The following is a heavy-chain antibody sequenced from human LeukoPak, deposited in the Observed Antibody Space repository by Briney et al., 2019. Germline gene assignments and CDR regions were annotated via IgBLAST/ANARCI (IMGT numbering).Heavy chain of an antibody. D-gene: IGHD1-26*01. CDR3: AGGYSGSHFYYYYYMDV. V-gene: IGHV4-4*09. Sequence: SETLSLTCTVSGGSISSYYWSWIRQPPGKGLEWIGYIYISGSTNYNPSLKSRVTISVDTSKNQFSLKLGSVTAADTAVYYCAGGYSGSHFYYYYYMDVWGKGTTVTVSS. J-gene: IGHJ6*03. CDR1: GGSISSYY. CDR2: IYISGST.